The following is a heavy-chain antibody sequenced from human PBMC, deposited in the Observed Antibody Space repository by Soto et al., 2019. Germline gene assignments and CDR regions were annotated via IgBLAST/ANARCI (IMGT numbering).Heavy chain of an antibody. J-gene: IGHJ6*02. D-gene: IGHD3-22*01. CDR1: GFTFSSYA. CDR3: ARDPYYDSSGYLASNGMDV. CDR2: LNGNGDST. Sequence: PGGSLRLSCAASGFTFSSYAMGWVRQAPGKGLEWVSGLNGNGDSTYYADSVKGRFTISRDNSKNTLYLQMNSLRAEDTAVYYCARDPYYDSSGYLASNGMDVWGQGTTVTVSS. V-gene: IGHV3-23*01.